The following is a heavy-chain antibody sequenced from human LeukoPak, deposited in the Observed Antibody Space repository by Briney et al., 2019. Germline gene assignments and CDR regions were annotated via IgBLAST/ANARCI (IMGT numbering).Heavy chain of an antibody. CDR3: ARGSPWTSREHHFDY. CDR2: INQDGSDK. Sequence: GGSLRLSCAVSGFTFSNYWMTWVRQAPGKGLEWVANINQDGSDKHYVDSVKGRFTISRDNDKNSLYLQMNSLRAEDTAVYYCARGSPWTSREHHFDYWGQGTLVTVSS. J-gene: IGHJ4*02. CDR1: GFTFSNYW. V-gene: IGHV3-7*01. D-gene: IGHD1/OR15-1a*01.